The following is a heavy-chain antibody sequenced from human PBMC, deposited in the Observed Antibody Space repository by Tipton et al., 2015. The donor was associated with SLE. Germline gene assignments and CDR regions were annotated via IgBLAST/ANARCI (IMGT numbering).Heavy chain of an antibody. Sequence: TLSLTCTVSGASISSGGYHWGLVRPHPGEELERIGYINHDGSTHNNPSLGSRLIISVDTSKNQFSLTLRSVTAADTAVYYCATYVEGLGGVGAWGQGTLVTVSS. J-gene: IGHJ5*02. D-gene: IGHD3-16*01. CDR1: GASISSGGYH. V-gene: IGHV4-31*03. CDR2: INHDGST. CDR3: ATYVEGLGGVGA.